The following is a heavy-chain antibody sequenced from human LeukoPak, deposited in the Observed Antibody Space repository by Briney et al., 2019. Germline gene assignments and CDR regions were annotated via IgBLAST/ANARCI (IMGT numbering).Heavy chain of an antibody. CDR3: ARNTYYDFWSRHYGLDF. V-gene: IGHV3-7*01. J-gene: IGHJ4*02. CDR2: INSDGSDK. CDR1: GFNFSSFW. Sequence: GGSLRLSCAASGFNFSSFWMNWVRQVPGKGLEWVANINSDGSDKYYVDSAKGRFTISRDNGKNSLYLEVHSLRAEDTAVYYCARNTYYDFWSRHYGLDFWGQGTLVTVSS. D-gene: IGHD3-3*01.